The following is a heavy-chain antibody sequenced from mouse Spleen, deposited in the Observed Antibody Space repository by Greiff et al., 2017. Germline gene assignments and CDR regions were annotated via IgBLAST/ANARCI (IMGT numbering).Heavy chain of an antibody. CDR3: ARKGGHYALDY. CDR1: GFSLTNCG. Sequence: QVHVKQSGPGLVQPSQSLSITCTVSGFSLTNCGVHWVRQSPGKGLEWLGVIWSGGNTDYNAAFISRLSISKDNSKSQVFFKMNSLQPDDTAIYYCARKGGHYALDYWGQGTSVTVSS. CDR2: IWSGGNT. V-gene: IGHV2-2*01. J-gene: IGHJ4*01.